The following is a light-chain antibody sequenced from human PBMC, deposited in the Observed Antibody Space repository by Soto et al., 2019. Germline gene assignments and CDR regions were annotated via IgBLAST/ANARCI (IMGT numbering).Light chain of an antibody. CDR1: NIGGKS. J-gene: IGLJ2*01. CDR3: QVWDSSSDHVV. CDR2: DDS. Sequence: SYELTQPPSVSVAPGQTARITCGGDNIGGKSVHWYQQKPGQAPVLVVYDDSDRPSGIPERFSGSNSGNTATLTISRVEAGHEADYYCQVWDSSSDHVVFGGGTQLTVL. V-gene: IGLV3-21*02.